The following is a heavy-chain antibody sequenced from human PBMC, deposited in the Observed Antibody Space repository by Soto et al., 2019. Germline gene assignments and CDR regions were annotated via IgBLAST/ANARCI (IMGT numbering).Heavy chain of an antibody. V-gene: IGHV3-74*01. D-gene: IGHD6-13*01. J-gene: IGHJ4*02. Sequence: EVQLVESGGGLVQPGGSLRLSCAASGFTFSSNWMHWVRRVPGRGLVWVARINTDGSATNYVDSVKGRFTVSRDNAKNTLYLQMNSLRAEDTAVYYCARDQPAVIAAPDPYYFDYWGQGTLVTVSS. CDR3: ARDQPAVIAAPDPYYFDY. CDR2: INTDGSAT. CDR1: GFTFSSNW.